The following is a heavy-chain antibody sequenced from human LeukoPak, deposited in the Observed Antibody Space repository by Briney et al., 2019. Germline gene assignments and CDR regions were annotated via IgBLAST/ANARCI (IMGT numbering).Heavy chain of an antibody. CDR2: IIPILGIA. D-gene: IGHD3-22*01. J-gene: IGHJ1*01. CDR1: GGTFSSYT. Sequence: SVKVTCKASGGTFSSYTISWVRQAPRQRLEWMGRIIPILGIANYAQKFQGRVTITADKSTSTAYMELSSLRSEDTAVYYCAREGSRYYDSSGYQVEYFQHWGQGTLVTVSS. V-gene: IGHV1-69*04. CDR3: AREGSRYYDSSGYQVEYFQH.